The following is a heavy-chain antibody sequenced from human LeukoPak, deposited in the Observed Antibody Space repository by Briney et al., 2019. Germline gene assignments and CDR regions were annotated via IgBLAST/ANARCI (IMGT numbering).Heavy chain of an antibody. Sequence: SETLSLTCTVSGGSISSYYWSWIRQPPGKGLEWIGYIYYSGSTNYNPSLKSRVTISVDTSKNQFSLKLSSVTAADTAVYYCARVVGGPNYYYYYGMDVWGQGTRVTVSS. CDR2: IYYSGST. CDR1: GGSISSYY. V-gene: IGHV4-59*01. J-gene: IGHJ6*02. CDR3: ARVVGGPNYYYYYGMDV. D-gene: IGHD2-15*01.